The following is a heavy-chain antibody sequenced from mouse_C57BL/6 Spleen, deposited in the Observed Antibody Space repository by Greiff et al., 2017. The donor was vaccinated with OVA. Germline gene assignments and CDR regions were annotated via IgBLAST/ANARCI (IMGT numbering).Heavy chain of an antibody. J-gene: IGHJ3*01. D-gene: IGHD4-1*01. CDR1: GFTFSDYG. V-gene: IGHV5-17*01. CDR3: ARPGTGSWFAY. CDR2: ISSGSSTI. Sequence: DVKLVESGGGLVKPGGSLKLSCAASGFTFSDYGMHWVRQAPEKGLEWVAYISSGSSTIYYADTVKGRFTISRDNAKNTLFLQMTSLRSEDTAMYYCARPGTGSWFAYWGQGTLVTVSA.